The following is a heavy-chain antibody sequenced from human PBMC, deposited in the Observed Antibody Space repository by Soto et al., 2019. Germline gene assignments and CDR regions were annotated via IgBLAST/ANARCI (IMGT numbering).Heavy chain of an antibody. D-gene: IGHD6-13*01. CDR2: FDPEDGET. J-gene: IGHJ4*02. V-gene: IGHV1-24*01. Sequence: ASVKVSCKASGYTFTSYAMHWVRQAPGQRLEWMGGFDPEDGETIYAQKFQGRVTMTEDTSTDTAYMELSSLRSEDTAVYYCATGRYLGSSWYVYWGQGTLVTVSS. CDR1: GYTFTSYA. CDR3: ATGRYLGSSWYVY.